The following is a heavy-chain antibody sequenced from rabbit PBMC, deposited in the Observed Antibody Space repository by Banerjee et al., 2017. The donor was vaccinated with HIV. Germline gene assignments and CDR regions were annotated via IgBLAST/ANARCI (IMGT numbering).Heavy chain of an antibody. J-gene: IGHJ4*01. CDR1: GFSFSSRHY. D-gene: IGHD4-1*01. V-gene: IGHV1S45*01. CDR3: ARDVSYVSGRGANDL. CDR2: IYAGSSGST. Sequence: QEQLEESGGDLVKPGGSLTLSCKASGFSFSSRHYMCRVRQAPGKGLEWIACIYAGSSGSTYYASWVNGRFTISSHNAQNTLYLQLNSLTAADSATYFCARDVSYVSGRGANDLWCPGTLVTVS.